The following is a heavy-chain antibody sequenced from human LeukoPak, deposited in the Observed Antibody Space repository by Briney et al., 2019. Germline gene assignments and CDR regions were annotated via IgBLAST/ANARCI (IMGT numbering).Heavy chain of an antibody. CDR3: ARPWGDVSMATWFNP. D-gene: IGHD5-12*01. V-gene: IGHV3-23*01. CDR1: GFTFSSFG. J-gene: IGHJ5*02. Sequence: PGGSLRLSCAASGFTFSSFGMNWVRQGPGKGLEWVSSITGSGETTHYADSVKGRFTISRDNSKNTLYLQMNSLRADDTAVYYCARPWGDVSMATWFNPWGQGTLVTVSS. CDR2: ITGSGETT.